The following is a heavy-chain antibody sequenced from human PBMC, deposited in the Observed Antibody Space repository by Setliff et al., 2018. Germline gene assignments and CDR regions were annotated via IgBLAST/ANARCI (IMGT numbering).Heavy chain of an antibody. J-gene: IGHJ6*02. CDR3: ARDHKWELPGYKSGMDV. V-gene: IGHV1-18*01. CDR1: GYSFGNYG. CDR2: ISXXXXXX. D-gene: IGHD1-26*01. Sequence: ASVKVSCKASGYSFGNYGMSWVRQAPGQGLEWMGWISXXXXXXXXXKKFQGXXTMTTDTSANIAYMELRSLRSDDTAVYFCARDHKWELPGYKSGMDVWGQGTTVTVSS.